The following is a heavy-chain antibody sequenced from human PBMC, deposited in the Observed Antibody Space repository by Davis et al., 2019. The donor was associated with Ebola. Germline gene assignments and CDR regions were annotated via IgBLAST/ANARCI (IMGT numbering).Heavy chain of an antibody. Sequence: GESLKISCAASGLTVSSNYMSWVRQAPGKGLEWVSVIYSGGSTYYGDSVKGRFTISRDNAKNSLYLQMNSLRAEDTALYYCAKDKTMATQYWYFDLWGRGTLVTVSS. J-gene: IGHJ2*01. CDR2: IYSGGST. CDR1: GLTVSSNY. V-gene: IGHV3-66*02. CDR3: AKDKTMATQYWYFDL. D-gene: IGHD4/OR15-4a*01.